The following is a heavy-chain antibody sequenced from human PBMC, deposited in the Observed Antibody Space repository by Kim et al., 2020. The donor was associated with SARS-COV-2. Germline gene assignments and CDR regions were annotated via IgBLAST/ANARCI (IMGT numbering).Heavy chain of an antibody. CDR3: ARGRPATRDY. Sequence: ASVKVSCRPSGYTFTSYDINWVRQATGQGLEWMGWMNPKSGNAGYAQKFQGRVTMTRDTSISTAYMELTSLRSEDTAVYYCARGRPATRDYWGQGTLVTVSS. CDR2: MNPKSGNA. V-gene: IGHV1-8*01. CDR1: GYTFTSYD. J-gene: IGHJ4*02. D-gene: IGHD5-12*01.